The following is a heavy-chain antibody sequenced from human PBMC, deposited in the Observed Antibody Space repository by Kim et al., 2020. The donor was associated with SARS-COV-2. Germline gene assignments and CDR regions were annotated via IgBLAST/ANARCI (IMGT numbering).Heavy chain of an antibody. J-gene: IGHJ4*02. V-gene: IGHV4-34*01. Sequence: SETLSLTCAVYGGSFSGYYWSWIRQPPGKGLEWIGEINHSGSTNYNPSLKSRVTISVDTSKNQFSLKLSSVTAADTAVYYCARIYSGYDFSRSKFDYWGQGTLVTVSS. CDR3: ARIYSGYDFSRSKFDY. D-gene: IGHD5-12*01. CDR2: INHSGST. CDR1: GGSFSGYY.